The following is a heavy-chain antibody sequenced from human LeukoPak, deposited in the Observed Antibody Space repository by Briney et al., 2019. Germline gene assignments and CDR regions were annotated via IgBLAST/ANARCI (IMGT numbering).Heavy chain of an antibody. CDR1: GGSFSGYY. V-gene: IGHV4-34*01. D-gene: IGHD3-10*01. CDR3: ARVRGSGSYSYYYGMDV. J-gene: IGHJ6*02. Sequence: SETLSLTCAVYGGSFSGYYWSWIRQPPGKGLEWIGEINHSGSTNYNPSLKSRVTISVDTSKNQFSLKLSSVTAADTAVYYCARVRGSGSYSYYYGMDVWGQGTTVTVSS. CDR2: INHSGST.